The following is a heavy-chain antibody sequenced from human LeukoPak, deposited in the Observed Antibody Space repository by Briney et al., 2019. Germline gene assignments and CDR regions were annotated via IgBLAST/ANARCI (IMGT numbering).Heavy chain of an antibody. CDR3: SGGHYFDY. V-gene: IGHV3-7*01. CDR1: GFTFSHW. Sequence: PGGSLRLSCAASGFTFSHWTSWVRQAPGKGLEWVANIKQDGSEKYYVDSVKGRCTISRDNAKNSLYLHMNSLRAEDTAVYYCSGGHYFDYWGQGTLVTVSS. CDR2: IKQDGSEK. J-gene: IGHJ4*02. D-gene: IGHD4-23*01.